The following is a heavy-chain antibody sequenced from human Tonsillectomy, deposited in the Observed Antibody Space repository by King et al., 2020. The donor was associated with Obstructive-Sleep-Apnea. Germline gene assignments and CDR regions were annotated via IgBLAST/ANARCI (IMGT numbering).Heavy chain of an antibody. CDR3: AREGKDGYNHLGSPLYYFDY. CDR1: GGSISSGDYY. Sequence: VQLQESGPGLLKPSQTLSLTCTVSGGSISSGDYYWCWIRQPPGKGLGWIGYIYFSGSTYYNPSLKVRVTISVETSKTQFSLKLSSVTAADPAVYYCAREGKDGYNHLGSPLYYFDYWGQGTLVTVSS. J-gene: IGHJ4*02. V-gene: IGHV4-30-4*01. CDR2: IYFSGST. D-gene: IGHD5-24*01.